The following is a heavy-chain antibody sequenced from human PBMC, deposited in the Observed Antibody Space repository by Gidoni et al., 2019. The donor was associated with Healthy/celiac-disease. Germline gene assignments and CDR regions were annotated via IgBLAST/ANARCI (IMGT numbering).Heavy chain of an antibody. Sequence: EVQLVESGGGLVQPGGSLRLSCAASGFTFSSYEMNWVRQAPGKGLEWVSYISSSGSTIYYADSVKGRFTISRDNAKNSLYLQMNSLRAEDTAVYYCARVRGAVAGTDYWGQGTLVTVSS. CDR3: ARVRGAVAGTDY. V-gene: IGHV3-48*03. CDR1: GFTFSSYE. D-gene: IGHD6-19*01. J-gene: IGHJ4*02. CDR2: ISSSGSTI.